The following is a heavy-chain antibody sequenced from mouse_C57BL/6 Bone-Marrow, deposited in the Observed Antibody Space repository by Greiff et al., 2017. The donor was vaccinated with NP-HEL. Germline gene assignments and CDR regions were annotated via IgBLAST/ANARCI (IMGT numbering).Heavy chain of an antibody. J-gene: IGHJ4*01. D-gene: IGHD4-1*01. CDR1: GFNIKDAY. V-gene: IGHV14-4*01. Sequence: EVQLQQSGAELVRPGASVKLSCTASGFNIKDAYMHWVKQRPEQGLEWIGWIDPENGDTEYASKFQGKATITADTSSNTAYLQLSSLTSEDTAVYYCTTCANWDYAMDYWGQGTSVTVSS. CDR2: IDPENGDT. CDR3: TTCANWDYAMDY.